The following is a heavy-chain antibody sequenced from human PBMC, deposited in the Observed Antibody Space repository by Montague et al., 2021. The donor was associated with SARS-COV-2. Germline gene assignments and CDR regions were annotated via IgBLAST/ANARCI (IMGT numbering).Heavy chain of an antibody. Sequence: SLRLSCAASGFTFSSYVMSWVRQPPGKGLEWVSLIYSAGSSTSYADSVKGRFTISRDNSKNTMYLQMNSLRAEDTAVYYCFGESSDSYYFDYWGQGTLVTVSP. J-gene: IGHJ4*02. D-gene: IGHD3-10*01. CDR1: GFTFSSYV. V-gene: IGHV3-23*03. CDR3: FGESSDSYYFDY. CDR2: IYSAGSST.